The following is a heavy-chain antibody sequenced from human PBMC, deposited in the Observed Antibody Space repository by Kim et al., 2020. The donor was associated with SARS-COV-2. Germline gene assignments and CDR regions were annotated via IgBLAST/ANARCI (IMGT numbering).Heavy chain of an antibody. D-gene: IGHD1-1*01. CDR1: GFTVSGNY. CDR3: ARAPGTSFFYGMDV. Sequence: GGSLRLSCAASGFTVSGNYLTWVRQAPGKGLEWLSYISGNGGYSTYADSVRGRFTIGRDNARNSLYLHIDSLRDEDTALYYCARAPGTSFFYGMDVWGRG. CDR2: ISGNGGYS. J-gene: IGHJ6*02. V-gene: IGHV3-11*05.